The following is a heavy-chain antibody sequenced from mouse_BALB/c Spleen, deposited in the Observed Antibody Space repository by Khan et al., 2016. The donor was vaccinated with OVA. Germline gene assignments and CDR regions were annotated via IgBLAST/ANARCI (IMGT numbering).Heavy chain of an antibody. J-gene: IGHJ3*01. CDR3: TRGGYGGFAY. CDR1: GYAFTNYQ. Sequence: QVQLQQSGAELVKPGASVKLSCKASGYAFTNYQMYWVKQRPGQGLEWIGEINPSNGGTNFNEKFRSKATRTVDKSSSTAYMKLSSLTSDGSALYDCTRGGYGGFAYWGQGTLVTVSA. CDR2: INPSNGGT. D-gene: IGHD3-1*01. V-gene: IGHV1S81*02.